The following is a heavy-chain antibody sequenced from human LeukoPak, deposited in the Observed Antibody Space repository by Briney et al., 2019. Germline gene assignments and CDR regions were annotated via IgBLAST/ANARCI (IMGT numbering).Heavy chain of an antibody. CDR2: IRNKANSYTT. J-gene: IGHJ5*02. Sequence: PGGSLRLSGAASGFTFSDHYMDWVRQAPVKGLEWVGRIRNKANSYTTEYAASVKGRFTISRDDSKNSLYLQMNSLKTEDTAVYYCARVRGVTNNWFAPWGQGTLVTVSS. V-gene: IGHV3-72*01. CDR3: ARVRGVTNNWFAP. D-gene: IGHD3-10*01. CDR1: GFTFSDHY.